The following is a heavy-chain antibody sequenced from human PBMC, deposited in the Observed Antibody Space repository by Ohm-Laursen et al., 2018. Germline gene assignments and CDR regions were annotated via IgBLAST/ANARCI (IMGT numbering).Heavy chain of an antibody. D-gene: IGHD3-22*01. Sequence: SETLSLTCAVSGGSISSYYWSWIRQPPGKGLEWIGYIYYSGSTNYNPSLKSRVTISVDTSKNQFSLKLSSVTAADTAVYYCARHRPDYYDSSGYPFDYWGQGTLVTVSS. J-gene: IGHJ4*02. CDR2: IYYSGST. CDR1: GGSISSYY. V-gene: IGHV4-59*08. CDR3: ARHRPDYYDSSGYPFDY.